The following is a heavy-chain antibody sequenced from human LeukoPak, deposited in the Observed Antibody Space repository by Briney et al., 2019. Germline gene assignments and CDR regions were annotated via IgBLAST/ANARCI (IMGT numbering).Heavy chain of an antibody. Sequence: RGGSLRLACAASGFPFSSYAMSWVRQLPGKGLGWVSSISGSIGGTYYADSVKGRFTISRDISKNPLYLQMNSLRAEDTAIYYCAKPTWGYDSPFDYWGQGTLVTVSS. D-gene: IGHD5-12*01. CDR1: GFPFSSYA. CDR2: ISGSIGGT. V-gene: IGHV3-23*01. J-gene: IGHJ4*02. CDR3: AKPTWGYDSPFDY.